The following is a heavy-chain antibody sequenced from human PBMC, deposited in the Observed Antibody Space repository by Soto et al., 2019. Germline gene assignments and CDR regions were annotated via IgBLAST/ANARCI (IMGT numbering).Heavy chain of an antibody. CDR2: IYYRGST. Sequence: SETLSLTCTVSGGSISNYYWSWIRQPPGKGLEWIGYIYYRGSTKYNPSLKSRVTMSVDTSKNQFSLKLTSVTAADTAVYYCAGGSSPRGDPWGQGTLVTVSS. V-gene: IGHV4-59*01. CDR3: AGGSSPRGDP. J-gene: IGHJ5*02. D-gene: IGHD3-16*01. CDR1: GGSISNYY.